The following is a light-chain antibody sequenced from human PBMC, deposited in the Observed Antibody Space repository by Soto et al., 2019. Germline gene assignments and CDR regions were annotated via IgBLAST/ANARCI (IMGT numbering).Light chain of an antibody. V-gene: IGKV4-1*01. Sequence: DIVMTQSPDSLAVSLGERATINCKSSQSVLYSSNNKNYLAWYQQKPGQPPKLLIYWAFTRESGIPDRISCSGSGTDFTLTISSLQAEDVAVYYCQQYYSTPLTFGGGTKVEIK. CDR1: QSVLYSSNNKNY. CDR3: QQYYSTPLT. J-gene: IGKJ4*01. CDR2: WAF.